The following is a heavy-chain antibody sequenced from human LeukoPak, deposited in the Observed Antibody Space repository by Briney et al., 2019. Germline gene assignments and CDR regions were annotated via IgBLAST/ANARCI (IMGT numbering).Heavy chain of an antibody. CDR2: IGTASDT. D-gene: IGHD1-1*01. J-gene: IGHJ6*03. V-gene: IGHV3-13*01. CDR1: GFTLSSFD. CDR3: ARGPPRGKYYYMDV. Sequence: GGSLRLSCAASGFTLSSFDMHWVRQPTGQGLEWVSTIGTASDTYYPGSVQGRFTLSRDNTKNSLYLQMNSLTAGDTAVYYCARGPPRGKYYYMDVWGKGTTVTVSS.